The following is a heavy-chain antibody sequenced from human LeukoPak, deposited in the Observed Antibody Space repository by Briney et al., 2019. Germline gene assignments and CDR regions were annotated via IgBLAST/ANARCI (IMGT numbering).Heavy chain of an antibody. CDR2: IKQDGSEK. V-gene: IGHV3-7*05. D-gene: IGHD2-8*01. CDR1: GFTFSSYW. CDR3: ARVKAAYCTNGVCYTAEYLQH. J-gene: IGHJ1*01. Sequence: GGSLRLSCAVSGFTFSSYWMSWVRQAPGKGLEWVANIKQDGSEKYYVDSVKGRFTISRDNAKNSLYLQMNSLRAEDTAVYYCARVKAAYCTNGVCYTAEYLQHWGQGTLVTVSS.